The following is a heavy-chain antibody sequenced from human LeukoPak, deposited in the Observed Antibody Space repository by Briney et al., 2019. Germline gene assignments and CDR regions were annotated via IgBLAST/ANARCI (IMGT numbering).Heavy chain of an antibody. V-gene: IGHV4-59*01. CDR2: ISYSGST. Sequence: PSETLSLTCTVSGASISPYYWSWIRQPPGKGLEWIGYISYSGSTNSYPSLKSRVTISVDTSKNQFSLNLSSVTAADTAVYYCARATTVTTYYYCGMDIWGQGTTVTVSS. CDR1: GASISPYY. J-gene: IGHJ6*02. CDR3: ARATTVTTYYYCGMDI. D-gene: IGHD4-4*01.